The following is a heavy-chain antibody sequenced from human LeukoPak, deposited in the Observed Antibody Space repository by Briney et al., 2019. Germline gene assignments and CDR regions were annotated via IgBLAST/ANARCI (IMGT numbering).Heavy chain of an antibody. Sequence: PGGSLRLSCAASGFTFSSYSMNWVRQAPGKGLEWVSSISSSSSYIYYADSVKGRFTTSRDNAKNSLYLQMNSLRAEDTAVYYCARDKCSSTSCQRLDYWGQGTLVTVSS. CDR2: ISSSSSYI. CDR3: ARDKCSSTSCQRLDY. J-gene: IGHJ4*02. D-gene: IGHD2-2*01. CDR1: GFTFSSYS. V-gene: IGHV3-21*01.